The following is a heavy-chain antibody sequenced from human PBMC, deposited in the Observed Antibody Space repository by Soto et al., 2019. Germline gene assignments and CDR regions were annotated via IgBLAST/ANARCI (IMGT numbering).Heavy chain of an antibody. V-gene: IGHV4-59*01. Sequence: SETLSLTCTVSGGSISPYYWSWIRQSPRKGLEWIGYIYYSGTTNYNPSLKTRVTMSLDTSKTQFSLKLTSVTSADTAVYYCARREPVGTTYRYDAFDIWGQGTRGTVAS. CDR3: ARREPVGTTYRYDAFDI. D-gene: IGHD1-26*01. CDR1: GGSISPYY. CDR2: IYYSGTT. J-gene: IGHJ3*02.